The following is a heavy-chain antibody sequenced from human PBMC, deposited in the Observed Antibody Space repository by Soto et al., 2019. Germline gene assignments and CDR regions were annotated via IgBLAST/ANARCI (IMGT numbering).Heavy chain of an antibody. V-gene: IGHV3-9*01. Sequence: PGGSLRLSCAASGFTFDDYALHWVRQAPGKGLEWVSGISWNSGSIGYADSVKGRFTISRDNAKNSLYLQMNSLRAEDTALYYCAKGKKWLVLGAFDIWGQGTILTVSS. CDR1: GFTFDDYA. J-gene: IGHJ3*02. D-gene: IGHD6-19*01. CDR2: ISWNSGSI. CDR3: AKGKKWLVLGAFDI.